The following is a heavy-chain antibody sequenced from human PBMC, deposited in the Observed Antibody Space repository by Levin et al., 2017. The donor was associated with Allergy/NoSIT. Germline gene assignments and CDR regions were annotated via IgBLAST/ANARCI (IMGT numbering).Heavy chain of an antibody. CDR2: VFWDDGK. J-gene: IGHJ5*02. Sequence: SGPTLVKPTQTLTLTCTFSGFSLSTRGVGVGWIRQPPGKALEWLTVVFWDDGKVYRPSLRNRLTITKDTSRNQVVLTMTNMDPSDPATYYCAHTAGYGFDPWGQGTLVTVSS. V-gene: IGHV2-5*02. CDR1: GFSLSTRGVG. D-gene: IGHD5-18*01. CDR3: AHTAGYGFDP.